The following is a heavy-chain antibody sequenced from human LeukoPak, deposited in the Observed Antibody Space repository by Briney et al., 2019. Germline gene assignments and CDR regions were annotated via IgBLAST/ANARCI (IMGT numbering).Heavy chain of an antibody. J-gene: IGHJ6*03. D-gene: IGHD2-21*02. V-gene: IGHV1-46*03. CDR1: GYTLTSNY. CDR2: INPSGGST. Sequence: ASVKVSCKASGYTLTSNYIHWVRQAPGQGLEWMGIINPSGGSTTYAQKFLGRVTMTRDTSTSTVYMELTSLRSEDTAVYYCAKGRSDFFAYYYYLDVWGKGTTVTVSS. CDR3: AKGRSDFFAYYYYLDV.